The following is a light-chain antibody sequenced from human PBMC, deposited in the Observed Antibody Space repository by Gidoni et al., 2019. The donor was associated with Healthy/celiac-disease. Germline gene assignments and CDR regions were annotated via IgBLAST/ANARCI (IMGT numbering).Light chain of an antibody. V-gene: IGLV2-14*01. CDR2: EVS. Sequence: SALTQPASVSGSPGQSLTISCTGTSSDVGGYNYVSWYPQHPGKAPKLMIYEVSNRPSGVSNRFSGSKSGNTASLTISGLQAEDEADYYCSSYTSSSTLVVFGGGTKLTVL. CDR1: SSDVGGYNY. CDR3: SSYTSSSTLVV. J-gene: IGLJ2*01.